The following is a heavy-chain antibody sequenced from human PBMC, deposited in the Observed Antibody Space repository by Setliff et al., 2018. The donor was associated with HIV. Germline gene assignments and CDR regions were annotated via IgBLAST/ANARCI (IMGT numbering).Heavy chain of an antibody. Sequence: PSETLSLTCAVSGYSISSGFYWGWIRQPPGKGLEWIGTIYHSGSTYYNPSLKSRVTISVDTSKNQFSLKVSSVTAADTGVYYCARHRDPPGSSWIFYYYYMDLWGGGTTVTVSS. J-gene: IGHJ6*03. CDR1: GYSISSGFY. D-gene: IGHD6-13*01. CDR3: ARHRDPPGSSWIFYYYYMDL. CDR2: IYHSGST. V-gene: IGHV4-38-2*01.